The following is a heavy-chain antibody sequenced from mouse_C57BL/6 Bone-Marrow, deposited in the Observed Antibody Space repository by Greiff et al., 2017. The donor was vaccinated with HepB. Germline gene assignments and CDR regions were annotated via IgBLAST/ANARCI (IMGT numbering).Heavy chain of an antibody. D-gene: IGHD2-3*01. Sequence: QVQLQQPGAELVRPGTSVKLSCKASGYTFTSYWMHWVKQRPGQGLEWIGVIDPSDSYTNYNPKFKGKATLTVDTSSSTAYMQLSSLTSEDSAVYYCARSLYDYYFDYWGQGTTLTVSS. V-gene: IGHV1-59*01. CDR1: GYTFTSYW. CDR2: IDPSDSYT. CDR3: ARSLYDYYFDY. J-gene: IGHJ2*01.